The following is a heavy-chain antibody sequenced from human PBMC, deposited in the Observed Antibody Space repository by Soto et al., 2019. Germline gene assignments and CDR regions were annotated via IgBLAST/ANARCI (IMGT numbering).Heavy chain of an antibody. CDR1: GDSINSYY. V-gene: IGHV4-59*13. D-gene: IGHD3-10*01. Sequence: PSETLSLTCSVSGDSINSYYWSWIRQTPGQGLEWIGYIYYTGSTSYNPSLKSRVTISVDTSKNQFSLKLSSVTAADTAVYYCARVSMVRGITYYYYYYGMDVWGRGTTVS. J-gene: IGHJ6*02. CDR3: ARVSMVRGITYYYYYYGMDV. CDR2: IYYTGST.